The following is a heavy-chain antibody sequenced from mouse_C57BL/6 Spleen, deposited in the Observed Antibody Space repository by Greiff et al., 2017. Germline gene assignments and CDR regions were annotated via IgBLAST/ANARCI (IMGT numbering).Heavy chain of an antibody. V-gene: IGHV1-52*01. CDR2: IDPSDSET. J-gene: IGHJ1*03. D-gene: IGHD2-4*01. CDR1: GYTFTSYW. Sequence: QVQLQQPGAELVRPGSSVKLSCKASGYTFTSYWMHWVKQRPIQGLEWIGNIDPSDSETHYNQKFKDKATLTVDKSSSTAYRQLSSLTSEDSAVYYCARSDDDGGDWYFDVWGTGTTVTVSS. CDR3: ARSDDDGGDWYFDV.